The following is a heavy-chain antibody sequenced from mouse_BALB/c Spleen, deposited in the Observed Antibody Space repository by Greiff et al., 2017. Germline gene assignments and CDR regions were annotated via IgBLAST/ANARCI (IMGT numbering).Heavy chain of an antibody. CDR3: ASGGYYGNYDAMDY. CDR1: GFTFSSFG. Sequence: VQLKESGGGLVQPGGSRKLSCAASGFTFSSFGMHWVRQAPEKGLEWVAYISSGSSTIYYADTVKGRFTISRDNPKNTLFLQMTSLRSEDTAMYYCASGGYYGNYDAMDYWGQGTSVTVSS. D-gene: IGHD2-1*01. J-gene: IGHJ4*01. V-gene: IGHV5-17*02. CDR2: ISSGSSTI.